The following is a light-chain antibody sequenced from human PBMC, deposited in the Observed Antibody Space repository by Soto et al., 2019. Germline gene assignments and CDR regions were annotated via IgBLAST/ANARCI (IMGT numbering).Light chain of an antibody. CDR3: QESSNWPS. V-gene: IGKV3-11*01. Sequence: EIVLTQSPATLSLSPGERATLSCRASQSVSSYLAWYQQKPGQAPRLLIYDSSNRVTGIPARFSGSESGTVFTLSISSLEPEDFAVYYCQESSNWPSFGGGTKVPIK. CDR2: DSS. J-gene: IGKJ4*01. CDR1: QSVSSY.